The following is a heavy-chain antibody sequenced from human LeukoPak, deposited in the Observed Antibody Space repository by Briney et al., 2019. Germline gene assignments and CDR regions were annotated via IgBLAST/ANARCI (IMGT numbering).Heavy chain of an antibody. CDR3: AKSIVGRFDS. D-gene: IGHD3-22*01. CDR1: GFAFSRYG. V-gene: IGHV3-23*01. J-gene: IGHJ4*02. CDR2: ISTSGDST. Sequence: GGSLRLSCAASGFAFSRYGMSRVRQAPGKGLEWVSAISTSGDSTYYADSVKGRFTISRDNSNNTMYLQMSSLRAEDTALYYCAKSIVGRFDSWGQGTLVTVSS.